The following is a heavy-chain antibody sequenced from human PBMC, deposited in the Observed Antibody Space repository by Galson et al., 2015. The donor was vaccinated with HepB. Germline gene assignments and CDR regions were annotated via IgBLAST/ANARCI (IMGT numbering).Heavy chain of an antibody. D-gene: IGHD3-10*01. Sequence: SETLSLTCAVYGESFSGYYWSWIRQSPGKGLEWIGEINHSGRTNYNPSLKSRVTMSVDVSKNQFSLKLTSVTAADTAVYYCARERLLWFGELFAPHYFDHWDPGNLVTVSS. CDR1: GESFSGYY. V-gene: IGHV4-34*01. CDR3: ARERLLWFGELFAPHYFDH. CDR2: INHSGRT. J-gene: IGHJ4*01.